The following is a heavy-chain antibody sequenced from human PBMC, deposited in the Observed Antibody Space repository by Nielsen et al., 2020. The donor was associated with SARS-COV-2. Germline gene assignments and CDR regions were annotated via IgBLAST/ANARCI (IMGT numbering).Heavy chain of an antibody. J-gene: IGHJ4*02. Sequence: GESLKISCAASGFIVSSKHMNWVRQAPGKGLEWVSVFYSGGTTLYADSVKGRFIISRDNSRNTLYLQMNSLRVEDTAMYYCAREGDTYGVRNFDYWGRGTLVTVSS. D-gene: IGHD5-18*01. CDR2: FYSGGTT. CDR3: AREGDTYGVRNFDY. V-gene: IGHV3-53*01. CDR1: GFIVSSKH.